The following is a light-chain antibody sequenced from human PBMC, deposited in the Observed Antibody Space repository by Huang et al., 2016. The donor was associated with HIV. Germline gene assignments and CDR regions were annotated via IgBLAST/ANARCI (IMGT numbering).Light chain of an antibody. Sequence: DIQMTQSPSSLSASVGDRVTITCQARPDINNFLNWYQQKPGKAPKLLILDASNLHTGVPSRFSGSGSGTHFTFTITSLQRDDIGTYYCQQYDDVPISFGGGTKV. CDR1: PDINNF. V-gene: IGKV1-33*01. CDR2: DAS. J-gene: IGKJ4*01. CDR3: QQYDDVPIS.